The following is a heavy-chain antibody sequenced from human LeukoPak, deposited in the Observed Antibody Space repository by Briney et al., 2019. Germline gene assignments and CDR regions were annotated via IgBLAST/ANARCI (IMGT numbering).Heavy chain of an antibody. CDR2: INWNGGST. CDR1: GFAFDDYG. J-gene: IGHJ4*02. V-gene: IGHV3-20*01. Sequence: GGSLRLSCAASGFAFDDYGMSWVRHAPGKGLGWVSGINWNGGSTGYADSVKGRFTISRAHAKNSLYLPMNSLRAEDTALYHCARGPSGGAAPYYFDYWGQGTLVTVSS. CDR3: ARGPSGGAAPYYFDY. D-gene: IGHD1-26*01.